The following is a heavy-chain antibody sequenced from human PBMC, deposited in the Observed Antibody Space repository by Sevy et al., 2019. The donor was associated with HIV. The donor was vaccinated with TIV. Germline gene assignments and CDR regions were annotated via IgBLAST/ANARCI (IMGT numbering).Heavy chain of an antibody. J-gene: IGHJ4*02. D-gene: IGHD2-8*01. CDR1: GFNFNIYS. V-gene: IGHV3-23*01. CDR3: AREGCTRPHDH. Sequence: GGSLRLSCVASGFNFNIYSMSWVRQAPGKGLEWVATLSFGCGRINHADSVQGRFTMSRDDSKKTVYLEMNSLRAEDTAVYYCAREGCTRPHDHWGQGTLVTVSS. CDR2: LSFGCGRI.